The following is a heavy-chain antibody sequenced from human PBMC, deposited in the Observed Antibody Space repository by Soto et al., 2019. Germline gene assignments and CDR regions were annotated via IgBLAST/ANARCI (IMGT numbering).Heavy chain of an antibody. D-gene: IGHD6-13*01. CDR3: VRGIPSQYSSTWLYWHFDL. J-gene: IGHJ2*01. Sequence: VQLVESGGGVVRPGRSLRLSCEASGFVYSQYAMPWVRQAPGKGPEWVALIWNDGSQKNYVDSVKGRFTISRDNSKNTLNLQMNCLRADDTAMYFCVRGIPSQYSSTWLYWHFDLWGPGTLVTVSS. CDR1: GFVYSQYA. CDR2: IWNDGSQK. V-gene: IGHV3-33*01.